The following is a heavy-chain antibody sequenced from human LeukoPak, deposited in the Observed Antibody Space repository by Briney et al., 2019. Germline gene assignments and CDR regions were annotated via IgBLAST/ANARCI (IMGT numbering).Heavy chain of an antibody. CDR1: GGSISSGSYY. CDR3: ARGPYRGYSYGFFNWFDP. CDR2: IYTSGST. D-gene: IGHD5-18*01. J-gene: IGHJ5*02. Sequence: SETLSLTCTVSGGSISSGSYYWSWIRQPAGKGLEWIGRIYTSGSTNYNPSLKSRVTISVDTSKNQFSLKLSSVTAADTAVYYCARGPYRGYSYGFFNWFDPWGQGTLVTVSS. V-gene: IGHV4-61*02.